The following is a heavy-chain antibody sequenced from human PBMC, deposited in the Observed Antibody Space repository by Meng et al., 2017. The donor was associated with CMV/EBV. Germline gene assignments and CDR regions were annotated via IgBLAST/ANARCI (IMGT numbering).Heavy chain of an antibody. D-gene: IGHD6-13*01. V-gene: IGHV5-51*01. CDR1: GYSFTSYW. Sequence: GESLKISCKGSGYSFTSYWIAWVRQMPGKGLEWMGIIYPGDSDTRYSPSFQGQVTISVDKSVSTAYLQWSSLKASDTAIYYCARPVGSSTSDGAFDIWGQGTMVTVSS. CDR3: ARPVGSSTSDGAFDI. J-gene: IGHJ3*02. CDR2: IYPGDSDT.